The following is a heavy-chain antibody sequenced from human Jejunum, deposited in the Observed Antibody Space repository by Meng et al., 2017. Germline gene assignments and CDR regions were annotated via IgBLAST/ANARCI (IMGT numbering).Heavy chain of an antibody. J-gene: IGHJ4*02. D-gene: IGHD1-26*01. Sequence: QVHLVQSGAEVKKPGASVRVSCEASGYTFTAYYVHWVRQAPGQGLEWMGRMNPNNGDTNYARKFQGRVTMTRATSTAYMDLSSLTSDDTAVYYCAKDEGTTTAFDHWGQGTLVTVSS. CDR3: AKDEGTTTAFDH. CDR2: MNPNNGDT. V-gene: IGHV1-2*06. CDR1: GYTFTAYY.